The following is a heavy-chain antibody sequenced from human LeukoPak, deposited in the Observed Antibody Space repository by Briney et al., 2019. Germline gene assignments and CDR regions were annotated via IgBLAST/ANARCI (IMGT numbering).Heavy chain of an antibody. J-gene: IGHJ5*02. CDR2: IIPIFGTA. V-gene: IGHV1-69*01. D-gene: IGHD3-3*01. CDR1: GGTFSSYA. CDR3: AREMYYDFWSGYYRSWFDP. Sequence: ASVKVSCKASGGTFSSYAISWVRQAPGQGLEWMGGIIPIFGTANYAQKFQGRVTITADEFTSTAYMELSSLRSEDTAVYYCAREMYYDFWSGYYRSWFDPWGQGTLATVSS.